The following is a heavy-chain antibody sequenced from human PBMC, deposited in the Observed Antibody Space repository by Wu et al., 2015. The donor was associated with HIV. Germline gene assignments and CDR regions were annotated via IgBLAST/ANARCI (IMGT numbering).Heavy chain of an antibody. CDR2: IIPIFGTA. CDR1: GGTFSSYA. V-gene: IGHV1-69*13. CDR3: HVDTAMVKGSYYYGMDV. J-gene: IGHJ6*02. Sequence: QVQLVQSGAEVKKPGSSVKVSCKASGGTFSSYAISWVRQAPGQGLEWMGRIIPIFGTANYAQKFQGRVTITADESTSTAYMELSSLRSEDTAVYYCHVDTAMVKGSYYYGMDVWGQGTTVTVSS. D-gene: IGHD5-18*01.